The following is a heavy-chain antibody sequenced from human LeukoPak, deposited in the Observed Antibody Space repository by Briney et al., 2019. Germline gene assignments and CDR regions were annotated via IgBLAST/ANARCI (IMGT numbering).Heavy chain of an antibody. CDR1: GGSISSYY. D-gene: IGHD1-26*01. CDR3: TRDAGSYYFDY. J-gene: IGHJ4*02. Sequence: SETLSLTCTVSGGSISSYYWSWIRQPPGKGLEWIGYILYSGSTNYNPSLKSRVTLSVDTSKNQFSLKLSSVTAADTAMYYCTRDAGSYYFDYWGQGTLVTVSS. V-gene: IGHV4-59*12. CDR2: ILYSGST.